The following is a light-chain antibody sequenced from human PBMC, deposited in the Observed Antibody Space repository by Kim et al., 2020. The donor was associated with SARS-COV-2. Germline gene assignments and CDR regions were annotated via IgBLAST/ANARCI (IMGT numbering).Light chain of an antibody. CDR1: SSNIGSNY. Sequence: GQRITLSCSGSSSNIGSNYVYWYQQRPGTAPKLLIYSNNQRPSGVPDRFSGSKSGTSASLAISGLRSEDEADYYCAAWDDSLSGPVFGGGTKLTVL. V-gene: IGLV1-47*02. CDR2: SNN. CDR3: AAWDDSLSGPV. J-gene: IGLJ2*01.